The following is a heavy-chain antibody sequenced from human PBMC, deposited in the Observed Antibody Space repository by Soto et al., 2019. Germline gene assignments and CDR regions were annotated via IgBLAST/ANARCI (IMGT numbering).Heavy chain of an antibody. CDR2: ISSSSSYI. J-gene: IGHJ4*02. Sequence: DVQLVESGGGLVKPGGSLRLSCAASGFTFSSYSMNWVRQAPGKGLEWVSSISSSSSYIYYADSVKGRFTISRDNAKNSLYLQMNSLRAEDTAVYYCARHGSGSYYTNYWGQGTLVTVSS. D-gene: IGHD3-10*01. V-gene: IGHV3-21*01. CDR1: GFTFSSYS. CDR3: ARHGSGSYYTNY.